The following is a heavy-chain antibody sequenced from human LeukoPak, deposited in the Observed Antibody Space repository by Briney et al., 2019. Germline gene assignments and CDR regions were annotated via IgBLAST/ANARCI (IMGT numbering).Heavy chain of an antibody. V-gene: IGHV1-8*01. CDR2: MNPKSGNT. CDR3: ARDQDIVVVVAALRQREMGGFDP. Sequence: ASVKVSCKASGYTFTNYDINWVRQATGQGPEWMGWMNPKSGNTGYAQKFQGRVTMTRNTSISTACMELSSLRSDDTAVYYCARDQDIVVVVAALRQREMGGFDPWGQGTLVTVPS. J-gene: IGHJ5*02. CDR1: GYTFTNYD. D-gene: IGHD2-15*01.